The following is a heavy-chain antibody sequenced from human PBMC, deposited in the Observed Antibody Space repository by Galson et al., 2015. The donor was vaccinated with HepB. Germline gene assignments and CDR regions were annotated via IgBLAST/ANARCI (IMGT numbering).Heavy chain of an antibody. J-gene: IGHJ5*02. CDR1: GLIFRHHA. Sequence: LRLSCAGSGLIFRHHAMAWIRQAPGKGLEWVSGINGRGSTRSYSDAVKGRFSISRDNSKDTVFLQMDNLRAEDTAVYYCVKEGSWFGGDWFDPWGQGALVTVS. V-gene: IGHV3-23*01. CDR2: INGRGSTR. D-gene: IGHD3-16*01. CDR3: VKEGSWFGGDWFDP.